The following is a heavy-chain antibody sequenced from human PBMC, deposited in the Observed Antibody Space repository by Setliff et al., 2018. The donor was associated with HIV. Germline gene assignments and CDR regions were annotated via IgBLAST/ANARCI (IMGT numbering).Heavy chain of an antibody. J-gene: IGHJ4*02. CDR1: GYTFTGYY. CDR3: ARDYYDSSGYIFFPGLPDY. CDR2: INPNNGGT. V-gene: IGHV1-2*02. Sequence: ASVKVSCKASGYTFTGYYIHWVRQAPGQGLEWMGWINPNNGGTNYAQKFQGRVTMTRDTSISTAYMELSRLRSYDTAVYYCARDYYDSSGYIFFPGLPDYWGQGALVTVSS. D-gene: IGHD3-22*01.